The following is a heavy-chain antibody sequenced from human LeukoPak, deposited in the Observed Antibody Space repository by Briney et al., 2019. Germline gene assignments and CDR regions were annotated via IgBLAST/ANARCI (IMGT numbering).Heavy chain of an antibody. Sequence: GGSLRLSCAGSGFTFSSYEMNWVRQAPGKGLEWVSYISSRGDTIYYADSVRGRFTLYRDNAKNSLYLQMNSLRAEDTAVYYCARGYASAWCDYWGQGALVTVSS. J-gene: IGHJ4*02. CDR1: GFTFSSYE. D-gene: IGHD6-19*01. CDR3: ARGYASAWCDY. CDR2: ISSRGDTI. V-gene: IGHV3-48*03.